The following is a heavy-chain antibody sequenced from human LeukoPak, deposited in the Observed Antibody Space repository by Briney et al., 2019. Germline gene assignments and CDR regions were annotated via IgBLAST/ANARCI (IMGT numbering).Heavy chain of an antibody. CDR1: GYAFTVFY. Sequence: ASVKVSCKASGYAFTVFYMHWVRQAPGQGLEWMGWINPNSGGTNYAQKFQGRVTMTRDTSISTVYMELSRLRSDDTAVYYCARSKVYPNDYWGQGTLVTVSS. D-gene: IGHD1-14*01. J-gene: IGHJ4*02. V-gene: IGHV1-2*02. CDR3: ARSKVYPNDY. CDR2: INPNSGGT.